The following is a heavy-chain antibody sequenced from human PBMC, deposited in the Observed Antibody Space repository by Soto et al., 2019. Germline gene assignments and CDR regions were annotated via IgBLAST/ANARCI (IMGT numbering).Heavy chain of an antibody. D-gene: IGHD6-13*01. V-gene: IGHV5-51*01. Sequence: VQLVQSGTEVKKPGESLKISCKGSGYFFAGYWIAWVRQMPGKGLEWMGIIDPDNSNTKYSRSFQGQVTISANKSSRTAYLQWSSLKASDTAIYYCARQGAAVPTVPLIWFDPWGQGTLVTVSS. CDR1: GYFFAGYW. CDR2: IDPDNSNT. J-gene: IGHJ5*02. CDR3: ARQGAAVPTVPLIWFDP.